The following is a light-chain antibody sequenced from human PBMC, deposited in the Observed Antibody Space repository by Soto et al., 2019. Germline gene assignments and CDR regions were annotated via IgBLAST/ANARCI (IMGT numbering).Light chain of an antibody. V-gene: IGKV3-20*01. CDR1: QSLSSGY. Sequence: EVVLTQSPDTLSLPPGERATLSCRASQSLSSGYLAWYQQKPGQAPRILIYAASSRATGIPDRFSGSGSGTDFSLTISRLEPEDFAVYYCHQYDTSPRTFGQGTKVDNK. J-gene: IGKJ1*01. CDR2: AAS. CDR3: HQYDTSPRT.